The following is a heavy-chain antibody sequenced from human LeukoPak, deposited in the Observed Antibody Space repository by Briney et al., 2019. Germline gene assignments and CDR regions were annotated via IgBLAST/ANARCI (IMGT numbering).Heavy chain of an antibody. D-gene: IGHD3-3*01. CDR1: GGSTSRHY. Sequence: KPSETLSLTCTLSGGSTSRHYWSWIRQSPGKGLEWTGCIYNSGSTRYNPSLKSRVTISEDTSQNQFSLRLNSVTAADTAVYFCARASAGAIFYYGMDVWGQGTTVTVSS. CDR2: IYNSGST. CDR3: ARASAGAIFYYGMDV. J-gene: IGHJ6*02. V-gene: IGHV4-59*11.